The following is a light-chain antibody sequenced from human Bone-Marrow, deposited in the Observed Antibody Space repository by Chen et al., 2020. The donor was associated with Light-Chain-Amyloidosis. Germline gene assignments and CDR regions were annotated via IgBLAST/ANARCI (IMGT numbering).Light chain of an antibody. CDR3: SSYTITNTLV. CDR2: EVT. Sequence: QSALTQPPSVSGSPGQSIAISCTGNSSDVGGDNHVSWYQQHPDKAPKLMIYEVTNRPSWVPDRFSGSKSDNTASLTISGLQTEDEADYFCSSYTITNTLVFGSGTRVTVL. J-gene: IGLJ1*01. CDR1: SSDVGGDNH. V-gene: IGLV2-14*01.